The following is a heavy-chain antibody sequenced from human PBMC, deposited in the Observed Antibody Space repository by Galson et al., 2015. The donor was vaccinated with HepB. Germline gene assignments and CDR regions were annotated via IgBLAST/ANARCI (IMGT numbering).Heavy chain of an antibody. CDR1: GYSFSNYG. Sequence: SVKVSCKASGYSFSNYGISWVRQAPGQGLEWMGRISPYNGKTDYAQNLQGRVTMTTGTSTTTAYMELRSLRSDDTAVYYCARFIQQLCDYWGQGTLVTVSS. V-gene: IGHV1-18*01. J-gene: IGHJ4*02. D-gene: IGHD6-13*01. CDR2: ISPYNGKT. CDR3: ARFIQQLCDY.